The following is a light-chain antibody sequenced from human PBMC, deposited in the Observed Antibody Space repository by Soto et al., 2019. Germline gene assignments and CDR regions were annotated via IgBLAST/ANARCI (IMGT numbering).Light chain of an antibody. CDR2: DAS. J-gene: IGKJ2*01. V-gene: IGKV3-11*01. CDR1: QSVSSY. Sequence: EIVLTQSPATLSLSPGERATLSCRASQSVSSYLAWYHQKPGQAPRLLLYDASNRATGIPARFSGSGSWTDFTLTISRLEPEDFAVYYCQQRSNWPPYTFGQGTKLEIK. CDR3: QQRSNWPPYT.